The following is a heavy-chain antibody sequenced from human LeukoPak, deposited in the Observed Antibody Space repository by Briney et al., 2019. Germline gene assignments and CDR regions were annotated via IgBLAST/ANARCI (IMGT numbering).Heavy chain of an antibody. D-gene: IGHD3-16*02. Sequence: GGSLRLSCAASGFTFSSYGMHWVRQAPGKGLEWVAFIRYDGSNKYYADSVKGRFTISRDNSKNTLYLQMNSLRAEDTAVYYCAKAYYDYDYVWGSYRSSFDYWGQGTLVTVSS. CDR3: AKAYYDYDYVWGSYRSSFDY. J-gene: IGHJ4*02. V-gene: IGHV3-30*02. CDR2: IRYDGSNK. CDR1: GFTFSSYG.